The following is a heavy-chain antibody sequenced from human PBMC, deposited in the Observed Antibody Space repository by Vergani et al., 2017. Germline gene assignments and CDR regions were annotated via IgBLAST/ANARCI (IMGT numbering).Heavy chain of an antibody. J-gene: IGHJ6*03. CDR2: IQPTSGAT. D-gene: IGHD3-16*01. Sequence: QEQLVQSGAEVWRPGASVKVSCKASGYSFIGYYLHWVRLAPGQGLEWLGSIQPTSGATRSAQKFQARVVLTWDTSKASAYMELSGLTSDDTAVYYWARAPSLGQMNVWGNGTTVTVSS. CDR1: GYSFIGYY. V-gene: IGHV1-2*02. CDR3: ARAPSLGQMNV.